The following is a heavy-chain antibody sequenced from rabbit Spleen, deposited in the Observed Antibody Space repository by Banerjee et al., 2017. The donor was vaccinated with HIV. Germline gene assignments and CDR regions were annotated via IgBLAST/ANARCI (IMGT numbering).Heavy chain of an antibody. CDR3: ARGFDDYGDYPAYNV. Sequence: VESGGSLVKPEGSLTLTCTVPGFSLGDYSMTWIRQAPGKGLEWIGVVYNTGATDYATWAKGRFIISRTSTTVDLKIASSTTEDTATYFCARGFDDYGDYPAYNVWGQGTLVTVS. D-gene: IGHD2-1*01. V-gene: IGHV1S69*01. CDR2: VYNTGAT. CDR1: GFSLGDYS. J-gene: IGHJ4*02.